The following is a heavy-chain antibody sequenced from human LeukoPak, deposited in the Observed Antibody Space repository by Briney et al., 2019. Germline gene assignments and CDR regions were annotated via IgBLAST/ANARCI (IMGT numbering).Heavy chain of an antibody. V-gene: IGHV3-23*01. CDR3: ADSMELFLEWLLYLDY. CDR2: ISGSGGST. Sequence: PGGSLRLSCAASGFTFSSYSMNWVRQAPGKGLEWVSAISGSGGSTYYADSVKGRFTISRDNSKNTLYLQMNSLRAEDTAVYYCADSMELFLEWLLYLDYWGQGTLVTVSS. J-gene: IGHJ4*02. CDR1: GFTFSSYS. D-gene: IGHD3-3*01.